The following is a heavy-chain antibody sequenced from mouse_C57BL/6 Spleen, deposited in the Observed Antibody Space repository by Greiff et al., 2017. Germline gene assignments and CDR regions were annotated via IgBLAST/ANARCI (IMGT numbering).Heavy chain of an antibody. V-gene: IGHV7-1*01. CDR3: ARDYGYDGDYAMGY. Sequence: EVQLVESGGGLVQSGRSLRLSCATSGFTFSDFYMEWVRQAPGKGLEWIAASRNKANDYTTEYSASVKGRFIVSRDTSQSILQLQMNALRAEDTASYYRARDYGYDGDYAMGYWGQGTSVTVSS. CDR2: SRNKANDYTT. CDR1: GFTFSDFY. J-gene: IGHJ4*01. D-gene: IGHD2-2*01.